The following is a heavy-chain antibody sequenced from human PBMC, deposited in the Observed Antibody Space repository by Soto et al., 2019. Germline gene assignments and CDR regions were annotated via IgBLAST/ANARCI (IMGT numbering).Heavy chain of an antibody. V-gene: IGHV3-15*01. CDR2: IKGKTEGGTI. D-gene: IGHD1-1*01. CDR1: GFTFSDAW. J-gene: IGHJ4*02. CDR3: TTDPHSTGTKY. Sequence: GGSLRLSCAVSGFTFSDAWMSWVRQAPGAGLEWVGLIKGKTEGGTIDYAAPVKARFTISRDASKNTLYLQMNSLKTEDTAVYYCTTDPHSTGTKYWGQGTLVTVSS.